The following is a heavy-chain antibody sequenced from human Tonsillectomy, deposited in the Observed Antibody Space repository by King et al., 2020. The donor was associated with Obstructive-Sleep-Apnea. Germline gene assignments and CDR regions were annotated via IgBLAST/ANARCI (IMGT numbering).Heavy chain of an antibody. D-gene: IGHD2-21*02. J-gene: IGHJ4*02. CDR3: ARVGKFCCGDCRYSGGLDY. Sequence: VQLVESGGGVVQPGRSLRLSCAASGFTFSSYGFHWVRQAPGKGLEWVAVIWYDGSKKYYPDSVKGRFTISRDDYKNTLYLQMNSLRAEDTAVYYCARVGKFCCGDCRYSGGLDYWGQGSLVTVSS. V-gene: IGHV3-33*01. CDR1: GFTFSSYG. CDR2: IWYDGSKK.